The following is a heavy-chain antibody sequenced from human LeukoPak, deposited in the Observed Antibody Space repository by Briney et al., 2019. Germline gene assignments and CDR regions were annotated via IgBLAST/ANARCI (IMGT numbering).Heavy chain of an antibody. CDR1: GGSISSSAYY. CDR2: IYYSGSTY. V-gene: IGHV4-39*02. D-gene: IGHD3-22*01. J-gene: IGHJ6*03. CDR3: ARDNGPVVVREFHHFYYYMDV. Sequence: KPSETLSLTCTVSGGSISSSAYYWGWIRQPPGKGLEWIGSIYYSGSTYYYNPSLKSRVTTSVDTSENQFSLKLSSVTAADTAVYYCARDNGPVVVREFHHFYYYMDVWGKGTTVTVSS.